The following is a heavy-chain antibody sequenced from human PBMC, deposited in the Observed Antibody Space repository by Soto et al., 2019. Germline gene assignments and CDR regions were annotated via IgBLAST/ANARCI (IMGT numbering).Heavy chain of an antibody. CDR2: IYYSGST. CDR3: ARHSEQQLVNY. V-gene: IGHV4-39*01. D-gene: IGHD6-13*01. CDR1: GGSISSSSYY. J-gene: IGHJ4*02. Sequence: QLQLQESGPGLVKPSETLSLTCTVSGGSISSSSYYWGWIRQPPGKGLEWIGSIYYSGSTYYNPSLKSRVTISVDTSKNQFSLKLSSVTAADTAVYYCARHSEQQLVNYWGQGTLVTVSS.